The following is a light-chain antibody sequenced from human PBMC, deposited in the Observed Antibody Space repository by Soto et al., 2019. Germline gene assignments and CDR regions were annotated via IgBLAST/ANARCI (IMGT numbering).Light chain of an antibody. Sequence: DIQMTQSPSSLSASVGDRVTISCRASQNISNYLNWYQQKPGRAPKLLISGASSLHSGVPSRLSGSGSGTDFSLTISSLQPEDFATYYCQQSYSSPLTFGGGTKVEI. J-gene: IGKJ4*01. CDR2: GAS. CDR1: QNISNY. V-gene: IGKV1-39*01. CDR3: QQSYSSPLT.